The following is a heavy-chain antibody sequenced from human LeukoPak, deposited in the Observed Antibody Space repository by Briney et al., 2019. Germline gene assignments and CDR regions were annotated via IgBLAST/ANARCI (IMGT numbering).Heavy chain of an antibody. V-gene: IGHV1-18*01. J-gene: IGHJ4*02. Sequence: ASVKVSCKASGYTFTSYGISWVRQAPGQGLEWMGWISAYSGNTNYAKKFQGRLPMTTDTSTSTAYKDLRSLRSDDTAVYYCARTDAYCANGVCYTDRGFDYWGQGTLVTVSS. CDR2: ISAYSGNT. D-gene: IGHD2-8*01. CDR1: GYTFTSYG. CDR3: ARTDAYCANGVCYTDRGFDY.